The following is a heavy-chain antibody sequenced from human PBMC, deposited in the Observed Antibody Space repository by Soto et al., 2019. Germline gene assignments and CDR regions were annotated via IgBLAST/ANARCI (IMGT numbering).Heavy chain of an antibody. V-gene: IGHV4-34*01. D-gene: IGHD3-9*01. CDR3: ARALILTGYYIHDAFDI. Sequence: PSANLSLTCAVYVVSFSGYYWTWIRQPTWKGLGWIGEMNHSRSTNYNPSLKSRVTISVDTSKNQFSLNLSSVTAADTAVYYCARALILTGYYIHDAFDIWGQGTMVS. J-gene: IGHJ3*02. CDR1: VVSFSGYY. CDR2: MNHSRST.